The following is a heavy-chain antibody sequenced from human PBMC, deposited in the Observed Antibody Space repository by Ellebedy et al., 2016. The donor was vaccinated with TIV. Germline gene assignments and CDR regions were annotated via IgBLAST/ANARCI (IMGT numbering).Heavy chain of an antibody. CDR1: GGSISRSSYY. J-gene: IGHJ5*02. D-gene: IGHD3-10*01. V-gene: IGHV4-39*01. Sequence: SETLSLTCTVSGGSISRSSYYWGWIRQPPEKGLEWIGSIYHSGSTYSNPSLKSRVTISVDTSKNQFSLRLSSVTAADTAVYYCARWFGELLYVRWFDPWGQGTLVTVSS. CDR2: IYHSGST. CDR3: ARWFGELLYVRWFDP.